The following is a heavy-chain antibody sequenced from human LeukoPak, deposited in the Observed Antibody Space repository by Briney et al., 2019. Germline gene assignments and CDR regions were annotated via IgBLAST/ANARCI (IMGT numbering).Heavy chain of an antibody. J-gene: IGHJ4*02. D-gene: IGHD2-21*02. CDR2: FDPEDGET. Sequence: GASVEVSCKVSGYTLTELSMHWVRQAPGKGLEWMGGFDPEDGETIYAQKFQGRVTMTEDTSTDTAYMELSSLRSEDTAVYYCATDLYCGGDCSDHYWGQGTLVTVSS. V-gene: IGHV1-24*01. CDR3: ATDLYCGGDCSDHY. CDR1: GYTLTELS.